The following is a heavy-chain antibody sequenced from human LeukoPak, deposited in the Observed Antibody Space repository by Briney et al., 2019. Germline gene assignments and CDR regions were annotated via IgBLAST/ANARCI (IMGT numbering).Heavy chain of an antibody. CDR2: IIPIFGTA. CDR3: ARDQPTIRFPYFDY. Sequence: GASVKVSCKASGGTFSSYAISWVRQAPGQGLEWMGRIIPIFGTANYAQKFQGRVTITADKSTSTAYMELSSLGSEDTAVHYCARDQPTIRFPYFDYWGQGTLVTVSS. V-gene: IGHV1-69*06. D-gene: IGHD5-24*01. J-gene: IGHJ4*02. CDR1: GGTFSSYA.